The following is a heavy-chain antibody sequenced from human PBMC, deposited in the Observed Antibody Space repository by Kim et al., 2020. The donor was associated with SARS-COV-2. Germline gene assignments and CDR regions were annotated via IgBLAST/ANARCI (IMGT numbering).Heavy chain of an antibody. CDR1: GFTVSSNY. D-gene: IGHD4-17*01. V-gene: IGHV3-53*01. Sequence: GGSLRLSCAASGFTVSSNYMSWVRQAPGKGLEWVSVIYSGGSPYYADSAKGRLTTFSDNSKNTLHLQKNSLRAEDTAADYCARDYGDWGWVQGTLVTAPS. CDR2: IYSGGSP. J-gene: IGHJ4*02. CDR3: ARDYGDWG.